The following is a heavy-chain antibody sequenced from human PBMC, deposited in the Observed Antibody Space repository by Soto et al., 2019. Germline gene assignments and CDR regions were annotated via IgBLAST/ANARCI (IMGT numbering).Heavy chain of an antibody. D-gene: IGHD3-3*01. CDR1: GLTLRSSV. Sequence: GGSLRLSCVGSGLTLRSSVMSWVRQAPGKGLEWVAAISAGGASTYYADSVKGRFTISRDTSKNTLYLQINNLRVEDTAIYYCAKDIRSGRTKNWFDPWGQGTQVTVSS. J-gene: IGHJ5*02. V-gene: IGHV3-23*01. CDR3: AKDIRSGRTKNWFDP. CDR2: ISAGGAST.